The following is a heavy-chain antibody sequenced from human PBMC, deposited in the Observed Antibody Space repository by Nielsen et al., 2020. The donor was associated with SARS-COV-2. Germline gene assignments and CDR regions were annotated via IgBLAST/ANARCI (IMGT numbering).Heavy chain of an antibody. J-gene: IGHJ4*02. Sequence: SETLSLTCTVSGGSISSYYWSWIRQPPGKGLEWIGSIYHSGSTYYNPSLKSRVTISVDTSKNQFSLKLSSVTAADTAVYYCARRSIAARGYFDYWGQGTLVTVSS. CDR1: GGSISSYY. V-gene: IGHV4-59*08. D-gene: IGHD6-6*01. CDR2: IYHSGST. CDR3: ARRSIAARGYFDY.